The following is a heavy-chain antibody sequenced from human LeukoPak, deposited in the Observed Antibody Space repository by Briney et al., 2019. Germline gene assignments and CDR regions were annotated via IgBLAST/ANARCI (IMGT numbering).Heavy chain of an antibody. Sequence: SGGSLRLSCAASGFTFSSYAMHWVRQAPGKGLKWVAVISYDGSNKYYADSVRGRFTISRDNSKNTLYLQMNSLRAEDTAVYYCARDPDLSVVTPIFDYWGQGTLVTVSS. CDR3: ARDPDLSVVTPIFDY. CDR2: ISYDGSNK. D-gene: IGHD4-23*01. V-gene: IGHV3-30-3*01. CDR1: GFTFSSYA. J-gene: IGHJ4*02.